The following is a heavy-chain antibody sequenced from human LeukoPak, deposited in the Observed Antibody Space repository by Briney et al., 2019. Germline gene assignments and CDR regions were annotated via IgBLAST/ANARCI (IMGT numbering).Heavy chain of an antibody. CDR1: AFTFSFYE. J-gene: IGHJ4*02. V-gene: IGHV3-48*03. Sequence: PGGSLRLSRATSAFTFSFYEMSWVRQAPEMGLEWVAYISSDGNSIHYADSVKGRFTISRDNAKESLYLHINSLRAEDTAIYYCARVSTNYFDYWGEGALVTVSS. D-gene: IGHD5/OR15-5a*01. CDR3: ARVSTNYFDY. CDR2: ISSDGNSI.